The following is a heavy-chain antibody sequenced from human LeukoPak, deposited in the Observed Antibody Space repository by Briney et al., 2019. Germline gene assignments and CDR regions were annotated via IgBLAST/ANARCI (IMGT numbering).Heavy chain of an antibody. Sequence: GASVKVSCKASGYTFTDYYLHWVRQAPGQGPEWMGWIHPNSGGTNYAQKFQGRVAMTRDTSISTAYMELSSLRSDDTAVYYCARLAAVPGWGQGTLVTVSS. CDR3: ARLAAVPG. V-gene: IGHV1-2*02. CDR1: GYTFTDYY. J-gene: IGHJ1*01. CDR2: IHPNSGGT. D-gene: IGHD6-19*01.